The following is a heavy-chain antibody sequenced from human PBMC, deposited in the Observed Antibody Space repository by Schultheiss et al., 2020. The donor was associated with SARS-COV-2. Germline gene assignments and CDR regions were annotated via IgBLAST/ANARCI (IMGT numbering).Heavy chain of an antibody. V-gene: IGHV5-51*01. CDR2: IYPGDSDT. CDR3: ARLPYNWNPFDY. D-gene: IGHD1-20*01. CDR1: GYSFTSYW. J-gene: IGHJ4*02. Sequence: GGSLRLSCKGSGYSFTSYWIGWVRQMPGKGLEWMGIIYPGDSDTRYSPSFQGQVTISADKSISTAYLQWSSLKASDTAMYYCARLPYNWNPFDYWGQGTLVTVSS.